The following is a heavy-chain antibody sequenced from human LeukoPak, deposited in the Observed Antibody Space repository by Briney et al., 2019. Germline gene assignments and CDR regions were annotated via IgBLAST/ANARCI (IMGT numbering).Heavy chain of an antibody. J-gene: IGHJ3*02. CDR2: INPSDGST. V-gene: IGHV1-46*01. Sequence: ASVNVSCKASGYTFTIFHIHWVRQAPGQGLEWMGMINPSDGSTNYAQKFQGRVTMTSDMSTSTVAMDLSSLRSDDTAVYYCARESTFRLLRNVSDIWGQGTMVTVSS. CDR1: GYTFTIFH. D-gene: IGHD5-12*01. CDR3: ARESTFRLLRNVSDI.